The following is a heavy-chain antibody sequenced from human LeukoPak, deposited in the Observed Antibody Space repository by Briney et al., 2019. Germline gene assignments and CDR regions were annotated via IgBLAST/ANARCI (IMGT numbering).Heavy chain of an antibody. CDR2: IKQDGSEK. Sequence: GGSLRLSCAASGFTFSSYWMNWARQAPGKGLEWVANIKQDGSEKNYVDSVKGRFIISRDNAKNSLYLQMNTLRADDTAVYYCARDGFGTGSNWGQGTLVTVSS. D-gene: IGHD3-16*01. CDR3: ARDGFGTGSN. CDR1: GFTFSSYW. J-gene: IGHJ4*02. V-gene: IGHV3-7*03.